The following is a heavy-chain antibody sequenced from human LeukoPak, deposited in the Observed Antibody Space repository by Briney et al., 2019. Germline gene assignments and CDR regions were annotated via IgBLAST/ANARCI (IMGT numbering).Heavy chain of an antibody. CDR3: ARGGRSSGWYYFDY. J-gene: IGHJ4*02. V-gene: IGHV4-59*12. Sequence: SETLSLTCSVSGASISIYYWTWIRQIPGKGLEWIGYIYYTGTTNYNPLFESRATISVDTSKNQFSVNLSCVTAADTAVYNCARGGRSSGWYYFDYWGQGTLVTVSS. CDR1: GASISIYY. CDR2: IYYTGTT. D-gene: IGHD6-19*01.